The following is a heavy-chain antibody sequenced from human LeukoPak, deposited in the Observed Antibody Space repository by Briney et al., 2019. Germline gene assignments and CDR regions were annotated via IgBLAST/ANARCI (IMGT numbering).Heavy chain of an antibody. CDR3: ARARVVPAAHYYFDY. D-gene: IGHD2-2*01. CDR2: INIDGSST. J-gene: IGHJ4*02. V-gene: IGHV3-74*01. CDR1: GFTFSSYW. Sequence: AGGSLRLSCAASGFTFSSYWMQWVRQAPGKGLVWVSRINIDGSSTSYADSVKGRFTISRDNAKNTLYLQMNSLRAEDTAVYYCARARVVPAAHYYFDYWGQGTLVTVSS.